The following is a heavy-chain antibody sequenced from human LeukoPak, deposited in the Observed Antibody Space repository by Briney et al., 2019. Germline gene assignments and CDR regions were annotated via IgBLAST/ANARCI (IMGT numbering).Heavy chain of an antibody. CDR2: ISVSGNT. D-gene: IGHD6-6*01. J-gene: IGHJ4*02. Sequence: GGSLRLSCAASGFTLSSYAMSWVRQGPGKGLEWVSAISVSGNTYHADSVKGRFTISRDNSKNTLCLQMNSLRAEDTAVYYCAKTIAAPPGFDYWGQGTLVTVSS. V-gene: IGHV3-23*01. CDR3: AKTIAAPPGFDY. CDR1: GFTLSSYA.